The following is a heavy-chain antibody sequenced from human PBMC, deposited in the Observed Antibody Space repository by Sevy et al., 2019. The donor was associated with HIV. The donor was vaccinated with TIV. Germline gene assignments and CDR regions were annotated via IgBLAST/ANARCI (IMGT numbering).Heavy chain of an antibody. CDR2: IHSDDTT. D-gene: IGHD5-18*01. V-gene: IGHV3-66*01. J-gene: IGHJ4*02. Sequence: GESLKISCAASGFTVNSNYMTWVRQAPGKGLEGVSVIHSDDTTYHADSVKGRFTISRDNFKNTLYLHMSSLRAEDTAVYYCARGKSGYGYALNYWGQGTLVTVSS. CDR1: GFTVNSNY. CDR3: ARGKSGYGYALNY.